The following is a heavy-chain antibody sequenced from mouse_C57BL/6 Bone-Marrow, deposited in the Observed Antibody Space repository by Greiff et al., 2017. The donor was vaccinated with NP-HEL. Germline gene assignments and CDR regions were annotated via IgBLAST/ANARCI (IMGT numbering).Heavy chain of an antibody. J-gene: IGHJ2*01. V-gene: IGHV1-80*01. Sequence: QVQLQQSGAELVKPGASVKISCKASGYAFSSYWMNWVKQRPGKGLEWIGQIYPGDGDTNYNGKFKGKATLTADKSSSTAYMQLSSLTSEDSAVYFCARGYYGSSYVWYYFDYWGQGTTLTVSS. CDR2: IYPGDGDT. D-gene: IGHD1-1*01. CDR3: ARGYYGSSYVWYYFDY. CDR1: GYAFSSYW.